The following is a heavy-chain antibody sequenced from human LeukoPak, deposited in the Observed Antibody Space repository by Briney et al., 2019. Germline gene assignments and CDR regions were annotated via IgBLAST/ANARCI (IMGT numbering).Heavy chain of an antibody. J-gene: IGHJ4*02. CDR2: MFNTGST. CDR1: GGSISGYD. CDR3: ARGDSSGCHSYYFDY. V-gene: IGHV4-59*01. Sequence: PSETLSLTCTVSGGSISGYDWGWIRQPPGKGLEWISYMFNTGSTNYNPSLKSRVTMSVDTSKNQFSLKLSSVTAADTALYYCARGDSSGCHSYYFDYWGQGTLVTVSS. D-gene: IGHD5-18*01.